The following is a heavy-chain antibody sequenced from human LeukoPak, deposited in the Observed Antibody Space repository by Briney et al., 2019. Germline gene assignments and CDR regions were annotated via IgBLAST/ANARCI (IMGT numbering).Heavy chain of an antibody. CDR3: ARGHSGSYVIFGDY. CDR2: FNPSDGST. CDR1: GYTFTSYD. D-gene: IGHD3/OR15-3a*01. V-gene: IGHV1-46*01. Sequence: ASVKVSCKASGYTFTSYDINWVRQAPGQGRGWMGIFNPSDGSTNYAQKFQGRVTMTRDTSTSTVYMELTSLRSDDTAVYYCARGHSGSYVIFGDYCGQGSLVTVSS. J-gene: IGHJ4*02.